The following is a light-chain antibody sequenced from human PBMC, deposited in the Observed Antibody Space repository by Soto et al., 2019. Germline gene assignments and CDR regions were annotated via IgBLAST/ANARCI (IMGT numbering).Light chain of an antibody. CDR1: SSDVGGYNY. Sequence: QSALTQPPSASGSPGQSVTISCTGTSSDVGGYNYVSWYQQRPGKAPKRMIYEVSKRPSGVPDRFSGSKSGNTASLTVSGLQAEDEADYYCSSYAGSNNWNFGTGTKLTVL. CDR2: EVS. CDR3: SSYAGSNNWN. J-gene: IGLJ1*01. V-gene: IGLV2-8*01.